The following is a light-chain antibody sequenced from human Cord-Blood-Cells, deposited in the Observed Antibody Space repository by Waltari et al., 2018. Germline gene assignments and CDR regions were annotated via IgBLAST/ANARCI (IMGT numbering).Light chain of an antibody. CDR3: QQYKSYSPWT. CDR1: QSISSW. Sequence: DIQMTQSPSTLSASVGDRVTITCRASQSISSWLAWYQQQPGKAPKLLIYDASSLESGVPSRFSGSGAGTEFTLTISSLQPDDFATYYCQQYKSYSPWTFGQGTKVEIK. CDR2: DAS. J-gene: IGKJ1*01. V-gene: IGKV1-5*01.